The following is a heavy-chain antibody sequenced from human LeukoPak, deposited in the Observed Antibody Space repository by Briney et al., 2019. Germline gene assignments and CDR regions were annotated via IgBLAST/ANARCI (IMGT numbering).Heavy chain of an antibody. CDR2: ISAYNGNT. CDR1: GYTFTSYG. CDR3: ARDNYVLLWFGEQLGWFDP. Sequence: ASVKVSCKASGYTFTSYGISWVRQAPGQGVEWMGWISAYNGNTNYAQKLQCRVTMTTDTSTSTAYMELRSPRSDDTAVYYCARDNYVLLWFGEQLGWFDPWGQGTLVTVSS. D-gene: IGHD3-10*01. J-gene: IGHJ5*02. V-gene: IGHV1-18*01.